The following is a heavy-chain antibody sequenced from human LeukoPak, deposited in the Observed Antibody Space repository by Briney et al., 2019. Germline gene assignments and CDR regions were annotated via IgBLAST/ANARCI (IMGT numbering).Heavy chain of an antibody. J-gene: IGHJ4*02. CDR1: GFTFSSYS. V-gene: IGHV3-21*01. D-gene: IGHD2-15*01. CDR2: ISISISYR. Sequence: GGSLRLSCVASGFTFSSYSVNWVPHAPGKGLEWVSSISISISYRYYSDSVKARFTFSRDKDKTSLYLQMNSLRAEDTAVYYCARDHSLGGWTMGYWGQGTLVTVSS. CDR3: ARDHSLGGWTMGY.